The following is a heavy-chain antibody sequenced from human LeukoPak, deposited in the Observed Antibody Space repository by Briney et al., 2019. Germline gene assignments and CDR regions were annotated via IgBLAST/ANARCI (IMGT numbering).Heavy chain of an antibody. V-gene: IGHV3-30*04. J-gene: IGHJ4*02. D-gene: IGHD3-16*02. CDR3: ARERVAIGYYDYVWGSYRSSYFDY. CDR2: ISYDGSNK. CDR1: GFTFSSYA. Sequence: TGGYLRLSCAASGFTFSSYAMHWVRQAPGKGLEWVAVISYDGSNKYYADSVKGRFTISRDNSKNTLYLQMNSLRAEDTAVYYCARERVAIGYYDYVWGSYRSSYFDYWGQGTLVTVSS.